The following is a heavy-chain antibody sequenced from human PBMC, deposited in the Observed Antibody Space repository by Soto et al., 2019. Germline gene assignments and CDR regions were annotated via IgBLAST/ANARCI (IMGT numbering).Heavy chain of an antibody. CDR1: GLTFSVYG. Sequence: SLRLSCAASGLTFSVYGMHWVRQAPGKGLEWVAVISHEGSSKHYADSVQGRFTISRDNARNTVSLLMNILRAEYTAIYYCAQTSTTPGVSSRGRGALLDSWGQGTLDTVSS. V-gene: IGHV3-30*18. D-gene: IGHD1-26*01. J-gene: IGHJ4*02. CDR2: ISHEGSSK. CDR3: AQTSTTPGVSSRGRGALLDS.